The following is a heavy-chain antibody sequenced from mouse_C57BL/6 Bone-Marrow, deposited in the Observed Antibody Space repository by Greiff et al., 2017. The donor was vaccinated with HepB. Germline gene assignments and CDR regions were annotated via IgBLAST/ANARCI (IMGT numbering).Heavy chain of an antibody. CDR2: IYPGDGDT. V-gene: IGHV1-82*01. CDR1: GYAFSSSW. Sequence: VQLQQSGPELVKPGASVKISCKASGYAFSSSWMNWVKQRPGKGLEWIGRIYPGDGDTNYNGKFKGKATLTADKSSSTAYMQLSSLTSEDSAVYFCARFHYGSSLYWYFEVWGTGTTVTVSS. D-gene: IGHD1-1*01. J-gene: IGHJ1*03. CDR3: ARFHYGSSLYWYFEV.